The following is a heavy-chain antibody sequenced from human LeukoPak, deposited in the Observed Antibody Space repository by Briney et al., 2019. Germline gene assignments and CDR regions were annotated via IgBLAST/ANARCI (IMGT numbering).Heavy chain of an antibody. V-gene: IGHV3-74*01. CDR2: ISFEGGT. CDR3: AVSHWMDP. Sequence: GGSLRLSCAASGFTFSDYWMHWVRQAPGKGLVWVSCISFEGGTTYADSVKGRVTISRDNAKNTVHLQMDSLTVEDTAVYSCAVSHWMDPWGQGTLVTVSS. J-gene: IGHJ5*02. CDR1: GFTFSDYW.